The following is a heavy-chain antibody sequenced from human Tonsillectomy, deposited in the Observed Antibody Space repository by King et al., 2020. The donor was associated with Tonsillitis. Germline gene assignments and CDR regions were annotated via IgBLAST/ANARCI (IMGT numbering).Heavy chain of an antibody. CDR3: AREIGVGELAMDY. Sequence: VQLQQWGAGLLKPSETLSLTCAVYGGSFSGYYWSWIRQPPGKGLEWIGEINHSGSTNYNPSLKSRVTISVDTSKNQFSLKLSSVTAADTAVYYCAREIGVGELAMDYWGQGTLVTVSS. CDR1: GGSFSGYY. D-gene: IGHD3-10*01. V-gene: IGHV4-34*01. CDR2: INHSGST. J-gene: IGHJ4*02.